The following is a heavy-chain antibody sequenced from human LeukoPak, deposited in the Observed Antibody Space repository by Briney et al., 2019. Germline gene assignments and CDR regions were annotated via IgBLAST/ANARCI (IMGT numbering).Heavy chain of an antibody. CDR1: GGTFSSYG. J-gene: IGHJ4*02. D-gene: IGHD6-6*01. CDR3: ARGLPPEYSSSSPGGFDY. Sequence: ASVKVSCKASGGTFSSYGISWVRQAPGQGLEWMRWISANNGNTNYAQKLQGRVTMTTDTSTSTAYMELRSLRSDDTAVYYCARGLPPEYSSSSPGGFDYWGQGTLVTVSS. CDR2: ISANNGNT. V-gene: IGHV1-18*01.